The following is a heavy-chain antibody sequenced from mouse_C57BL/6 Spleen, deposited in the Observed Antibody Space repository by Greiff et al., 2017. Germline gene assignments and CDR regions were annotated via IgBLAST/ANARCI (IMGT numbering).Heavy chain of an antibody. CDR2: IYPGAGDT. D-gene: IGHD1-1*01. CDR3: ARYDNGSRY. J-gene: IGHJ2*01. CDR1: GYAFSSSW. V-gene: IGHV1-82*01. Sequence: VQLVESGPELVKPGASVKISCKASGYAFSSSWMNWVKQRPGKGLEWIGRIYPGAGDTNYNGKFKGTATLTADTSSSTAYMQLSSLTSEDSAVYFCARYDNGSRYWGQGTTLTVAS.